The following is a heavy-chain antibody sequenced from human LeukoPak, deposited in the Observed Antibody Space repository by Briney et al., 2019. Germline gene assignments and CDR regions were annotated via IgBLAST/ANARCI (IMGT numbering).Heavy chain of an antibody. CDR1: GGSISSYY. CDR3: ARGGGDPWYFDY. Sequence: SETLSLTCTVSGGSISSYYWSWIRQPPGKGLEWIGYIYYSGSTNYNPSLKSRVTISVDTSKNQFSLKLSSVTAADTAVYYCARGGGDPWYFDYWGQGTLVTVSS. D-gene: IGHD2-21*02. J-gene: IGHJ4*02. CDR2: IYYSGST. V-gene: IGHV4-59*01.